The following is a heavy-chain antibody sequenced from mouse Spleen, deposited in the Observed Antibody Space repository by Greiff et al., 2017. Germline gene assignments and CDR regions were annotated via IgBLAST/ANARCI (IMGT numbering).Heavy chain of an antibody. D-gene: IGHD3-2*01. CDR2: ISSGGSYT. J-gene: IGHJ2*01. CDR1: GFTFSSYA. Sequence: EVQLVESGGGLVKPGGSLKLSCAASGFTFSSYAMSWVRQTPEKRLEWVATISSGGSYTYYPDSVKGRFTISRDNAKNTLYLQMSSLRSEDTAMYYCARRGQLGLPYYFDYWGQGTTLTVSS. V-gene: IGHV5-9-3*01. CDR3: ARRGQLGLPYYFDY.